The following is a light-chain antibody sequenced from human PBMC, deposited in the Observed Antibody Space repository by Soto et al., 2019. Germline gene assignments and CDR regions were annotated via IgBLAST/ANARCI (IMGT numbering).Light chain of an antibody. CDR2: GAS. Sequence: EFVLTQSPGTLSLSPGERATLSCRASQSVSSAYLAWFQQKPGQTPRLLISGASSRATGIPERFSGSGSGTDFTLTISRLEPEDFAVYWCQLYGSSPLFTFGPGTKVDIK. J-gene: IGKJ3*01. V-gene: IGKV3-20*01. CDR1: QSVSSAY. CDR3: QLYGSSPLFT.